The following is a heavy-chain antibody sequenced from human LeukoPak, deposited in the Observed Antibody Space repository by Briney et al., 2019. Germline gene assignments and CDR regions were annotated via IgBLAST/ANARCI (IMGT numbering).Heavy chain of an antibody. V-gene: IGHV4-34*01. CDR2: INHSGST. Sequence: PSETLSLTCAVYGGSFSGYYWSWIRQPPGKGLEWIGEINHSGSTNYNPSLKSRVTISVDTSKNQFSLKLSSVTAADTAVYYCARVHPKGYCSSTSCYFSYYCMDIWGKGTTVTVSS. CDR3: ARVHPKGYCSSTSCYFSYYCMDI. J-gene: IGHJ6*03. CDR1: GGSFSGYY. D-gene: IGHD2-2*01.